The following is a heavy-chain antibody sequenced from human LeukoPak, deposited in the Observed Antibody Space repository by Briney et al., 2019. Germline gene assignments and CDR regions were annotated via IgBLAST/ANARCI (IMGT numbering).Heavy chain of an antibody. CDR2: VFWNGVDK. CDR3: SKDMSAGGLDV. CDR1: GFIVNDHA. V-gene: IGHV3-9*01. J-gene: IGHJ6*02. Sequence: PGGSLRLSCVASGFIVNDHAMHWVRQTPGKGLEWVAGVFWNGVDKGYADSVKGRFTIFRDNAKNSMYLQMNSLRIEDTALYYCSKDMSAGGLDVWGPGTPVTVSS.